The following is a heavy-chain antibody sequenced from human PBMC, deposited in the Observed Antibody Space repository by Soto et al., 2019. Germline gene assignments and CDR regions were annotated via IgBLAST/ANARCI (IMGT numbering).Heavy chain of an antibody. D-gene: IGHD4-17*01. CDR3: ARMNADSYQFYYAMDV. CDR2: IFSDNER. V-gene: IGHV2-26*01. CDR1: GFSLTTGKMG. J-gene: IGHJ6*02. Sequence: PTLVNPTETLTLTCTVSGFSLTTGKMGVSWIRQPPGKALEWLAHIFSDNERSYSTSLQGRLTISKDTSGSQVVLSMTNVDPVDTATYYCARMNADSYQFYYAMDVWGQGTTVTVSS.